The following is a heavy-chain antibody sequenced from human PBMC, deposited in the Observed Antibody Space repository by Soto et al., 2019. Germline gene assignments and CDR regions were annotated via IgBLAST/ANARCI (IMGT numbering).Heavy chain of an antibody. Sequence: PGGSLRLSCAASRFTFDDYAMHWVRQAPGKGLEWVSGISWDSGSIGYADSVKGRFTISRDNAKKSLYLQMGSLRAEDMAVYYCARDMIPSTPFLLEFDPWGQGTLVTVSS. CDR2: ISWDSGSI. CDR1: RFTFDDYA. V-gene: IGHV3-9*03. J-gene: IGHJ5*02. CDR3: ARDMIPSTPFLLEFDP. D-gene: IGHD1-1*01.